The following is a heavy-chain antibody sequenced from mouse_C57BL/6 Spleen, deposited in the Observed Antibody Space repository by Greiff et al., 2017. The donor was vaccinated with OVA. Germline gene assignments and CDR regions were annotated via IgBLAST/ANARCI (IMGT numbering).Heavy chain of an antibody. CDR3: TRGLGDYDEGMDY. D-gene: IGHD2-4*01. V-gene: IGHV1-63*01. CDR1: GYTFTNYW. CDR2: LYPGGGYT. Sequence: VKVVESGAELVRPGTSVKMSCKASGYTFTNYWIGWAKQRPGHGLEWIGDLYPGGGYTNYNAKFQGKATLTADKSSSTAYMQFSSLTSEDSAIYCWTRGLGDYDEGMDYWGQGTSVTVSS. J-gene: IGHJ4*01.